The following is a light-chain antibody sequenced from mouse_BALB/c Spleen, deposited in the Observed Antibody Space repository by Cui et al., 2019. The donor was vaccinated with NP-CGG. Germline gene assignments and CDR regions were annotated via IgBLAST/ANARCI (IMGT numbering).Light chain of an antibody. CDR2: GTN. V-gene: IGLV1*01. Sequence: AVAPQESALTTSPGETVTFTCRSSTGAVTTSNYANLVQEKPDHLFTGLIGGTNNRAPGVPARFSGSLIGGKAALTITGAQTEDETIYFCALWYSNHWVFGGGTKLTVL. J-gene: IGLJ1*01. CDR1: TGAVTTSNY. CDR3: ALWYSNHWV.